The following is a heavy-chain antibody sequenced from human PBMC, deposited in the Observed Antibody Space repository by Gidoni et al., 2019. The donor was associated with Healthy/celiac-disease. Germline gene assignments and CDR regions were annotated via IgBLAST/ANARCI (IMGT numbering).Heavy chain of an antibody. CDR2: MNPNSGNT. J-gene: IGHJ4*02. CDR1: GYTFTSYD. Sequence: QVQLVQSGAEVKKPGASVKVSCKASGYTFTSYDTNWVRQATGQGLEWMGWMNPNSGNTGYAQKFQGRVTMTRNTSISTAYMELSSLRSEDTAVYYCARITMVRGVIIMADYWGQGTLVTVSS. V-gene: IGHV1-8*01. CDR3: ARITMVRGVIIMADY. D-gene: IGHD3-10*01.